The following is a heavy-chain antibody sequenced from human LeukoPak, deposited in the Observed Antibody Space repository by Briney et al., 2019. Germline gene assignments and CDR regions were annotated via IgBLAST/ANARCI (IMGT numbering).Heavy chain of an antibody. J-gene: IGHJ4*02. Sequence: SETLSLTCTVSGGSISSSSYYWGWIRQPPGKGLEWIGSIYYSGSTYYNPSLKSRVTISVDTSKNQFSLKLSSVTAADTAVYYCARDTALYYYDSSGYFDYWGQGTLVTVSS. CDR2: IYYSGST. CDR1: GGSISSSSYY. V-gene: IGHV4-39*07. D-gene: IGHD3-22*01. CDR3: ARDTALYYYDSSGYFDY.